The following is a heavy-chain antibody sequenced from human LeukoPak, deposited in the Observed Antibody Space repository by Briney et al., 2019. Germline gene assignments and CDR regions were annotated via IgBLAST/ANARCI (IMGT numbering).Heavy chain of an antibody. V-gene: IGHV1-18*01. D-gene: IGHD4-17*01. CDR3: ARDTYTSVTAMDV. CDR2: ISAYNGKT. Sequence: ASVKVSCKASGYTFTRYGISWVRQAPGQGLERLGWISAYNGKTDYAQNVQARVTLSTDTSTSTAYMELRSLRSDDSAVYYCARDTYTSVTAMDVWGKGTTVTVSS. J-gene: IGHJ6*03. CDR1: GYTFTRYG.